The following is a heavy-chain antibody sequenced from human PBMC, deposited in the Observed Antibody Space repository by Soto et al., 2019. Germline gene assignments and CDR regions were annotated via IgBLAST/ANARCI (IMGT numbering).Heavy chain of an antibody. D-gene: IGHD1-1*01. V-gene: IGHV3-23*01. CDR2: ISGSGGIT. CDR3: AKSLSASPNYFFDS. J-gene: IGHJ4*02. Sequence: GGSLRLSCAASGFPFSSYAMTWVRQTPGKGLEWVSGISGSGGITYYADSVKGRFTISRDNSNNTLFLQMHSLRADDTAVYYCAKSLSASPNYFFDSWGQGTLVTVSS. CDR1: GFPFSSYA.